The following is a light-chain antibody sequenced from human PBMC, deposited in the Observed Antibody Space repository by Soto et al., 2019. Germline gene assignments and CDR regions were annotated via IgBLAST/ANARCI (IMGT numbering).Light chain of an antibody. V-gene: IGKV1-5*03. CDR1: QSVSDW. CDR2: KAS. CDR3: QQYNSYPTT. J-gene: IGKJ1*01. Sequence: DIQMTQSPSTLSASVGDRVTITCRASQSVSDWLAWYQHKPGKTPKLLIYKASTLESGVPSRFSGSGSGTEFTLTISSLQPDDFATYYCQQYNSYPTTFGQGTKVDIK.